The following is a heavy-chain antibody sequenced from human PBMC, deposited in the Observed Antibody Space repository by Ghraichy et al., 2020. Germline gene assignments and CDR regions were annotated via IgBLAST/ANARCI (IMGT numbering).Heavy chain of an antibody. V-gene: IGHV4-59*01. J-gene: IGHJ6*02. CDR1: GGSISSYY. CDR3: AREVVVVTGGSYYYYYGMDV. CDR2: IYYSGST. D-gene: IGHD2-21*02. Sequence: SETLSLTCTVSGGSISSYYWSWIRQPPGKGLEWIGYIYYSGSTNYNPSLKSRVTISVDTSKNQFSLKLSSVTAADTVVYYCAREVVVVTGGSYYYYYGMDVWGQGTTVTVSS.